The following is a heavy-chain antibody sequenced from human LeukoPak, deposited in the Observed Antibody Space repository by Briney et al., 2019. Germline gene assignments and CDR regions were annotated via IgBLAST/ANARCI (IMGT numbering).Heavy chain of an antibody. J-gene: IGHJ6*02. CDR2: IKSKTDGGTT. V-gene: IGHV3-15*01. D-gene: IGHD6-19*01. CDR3: ARETVAGTFYYGMDV. Sequence: GGSLRLSCAASGFTFSSAWMNWVRQTPGKGLEWVGRIKSKTDGGTTDFAAPVKGRFTISRDDSKSTLYLQMNSLRAEDTAVYYCARETVAGTFYYGMDVWGQGTTVTVSS. CDR1: GFTFSSAW.